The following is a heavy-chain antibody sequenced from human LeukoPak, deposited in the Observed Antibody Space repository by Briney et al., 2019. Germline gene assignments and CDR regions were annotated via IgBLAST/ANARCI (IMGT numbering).Heavy chain of an antibody. Sequence: GGSLRLSCAASGFTFSSYAMSWVRQAPGKGLEWGSAISGSGGSTYYADSVKGRFTISRDNSKNTLYLQMNSLRAEDTAVYYCANLYDWNYADYWGQGTLVTVSS. V-gene: IGHV3-23*01. CDR3: ANLYDWNYADY. CDR2: ISGSGGST. D-gene: IGHD1-7*01. J-gene: IGHJ4*02. CDR1: GFTFSSYA.